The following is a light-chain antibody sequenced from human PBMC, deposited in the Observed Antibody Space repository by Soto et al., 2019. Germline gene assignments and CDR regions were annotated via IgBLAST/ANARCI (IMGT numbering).Light chain of an antibody. CDR1: SSDIGSYNY. CDR3: SSYVVSNKLYV. Sequence: QSALTQPPSASGSPGQSVTISCTGTSSDIGSYNYVSWYQQHPGKAPKLMIYEVSKRPSGVPDRFSGSKSGNTASLTVSGLQAEDEADYYCSSYVVSNKLYVCGTGTKLTVL. J-gene: IGLJ1*01. V-gene: IGLV2-8*01. CDR2: EVS.